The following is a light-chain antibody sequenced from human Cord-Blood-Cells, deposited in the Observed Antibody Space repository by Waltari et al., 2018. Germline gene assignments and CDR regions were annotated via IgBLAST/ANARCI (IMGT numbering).Light chain of an antibody. CDR2: AAS. CDR3: QQSYSTPYT. J-gene: IGKJ2*01. V-gene: IGKV1-39*01. CDR1: QSISSY. Sequence: DIQMTQSTYYLSASVGDRVTITCRASQSISSYLNWYQQKPGKAPKLLIYAASSLQSGVPSRFSGSGSGTDFTLTISSLQPEDFATYYCQQSYSTPYTFGQGTKLEIK.